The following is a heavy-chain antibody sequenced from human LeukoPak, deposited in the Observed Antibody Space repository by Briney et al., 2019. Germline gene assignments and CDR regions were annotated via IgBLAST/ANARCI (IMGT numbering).Heavy chain of an antibody. J-gene: IGHJ5*02. CDR2: ISSSSSTI. D-gene: IGHD3-3*01. V-gene: IGHV3-48*01. Sequence: PGGSLRLSCAASGFTFSSYSMNWVRQAPGKGLEWVSYISSSSSTIYYADSVKGRFTIPRDNAKNSLYLQMNSLRAEDTAVYYCAGDGGSGYYPLPNWFDPWGQGTLVTVSS. CDR1: GFTFSSYS. CDR3: AGDGGSGYYPLPNWFDP.